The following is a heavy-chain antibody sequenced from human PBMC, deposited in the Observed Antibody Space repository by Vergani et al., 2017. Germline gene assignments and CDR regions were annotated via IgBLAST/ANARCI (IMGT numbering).Heavy chain of an antibody. J-gene: IGHJ6*03. V-gene: IGHV3-48*03. Sequence: EVQLVESGGGLVQPGGSLRLSCAAYGFTFSSYEMNWVRQAPGKGLEWVSYISSSGSTIYYADSVKGRFTISRDNAKNSLYLQMNSLRAEDTAVYYCARTSDDILTGSYYYYMDVWGKGTTVTVSS. CDR2: ISSSGSTI. CDR1: GFTFSSYE. CDR3: ARTSDDILTGSYYYYMDV. D-gene: IGHD3-9*01.